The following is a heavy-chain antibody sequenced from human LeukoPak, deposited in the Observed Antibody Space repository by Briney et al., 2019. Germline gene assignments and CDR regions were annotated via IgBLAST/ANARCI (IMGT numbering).Heavy chain of an antibody. CDR1: GYTFTSFG. CDR2: ISAYNGNT. V-gene: IGHV1-18*04. D-gene: IGHD2-2*01. CDR3: ARVRVVPAANYFDY. J-gene: IGHJ4*02. Sequence: ASVKVSCKASGYTFTSFGISWVRQAPGQGLEWMGWISAYNGNTNYAQKLQGRVTMTTDTSTSTAYMELRSLRSDDTAVYYCARVRVVPAANYFDYWGQGTLVTVSS.